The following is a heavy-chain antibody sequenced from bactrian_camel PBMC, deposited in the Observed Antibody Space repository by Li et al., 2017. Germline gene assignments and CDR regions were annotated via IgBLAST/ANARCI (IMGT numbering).Heavy chain of an antibody. V-gene: IGHV3S40*01. J-gene: IGHJ4*01. CDR3: ATDVGLGYLAYNY. CDR2: IYSGDGSA. D-gene: IGHD5*01. CDR1: GNGDGSGY. Sequence: DVQLVESGGGSVQPGGSMTLSCAVTGNGDGSGYRCTGWFRQAPGQEREGVAAIYSGDGSAIYSDSAKGRFTISRDNAKNTVYLQMTSLKSEDTALYYCATDVGLGYLAYNYWGQGTQVTVS.